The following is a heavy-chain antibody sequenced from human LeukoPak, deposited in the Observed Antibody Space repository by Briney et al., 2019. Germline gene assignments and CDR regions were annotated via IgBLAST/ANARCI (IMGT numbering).Heavy chain of an antibody. CDR2: IYTSGST. Sequence: PSETLSLTCTVSGGPFSDYYWSWIRQPAGKGLEWIGRIYTSGSTNYNPSLKSRVTMSVDTSKNQFSLKLSSVTAADTAVYYCAGIDSSGYYDAFDIWGQGTMVTVSS. D-gene: IGHD3-22*01. V-gene: IGHV4-4*07. J-gene: IGHJ3*02. CDR3: AGIDSSGYYDAFDI. CDR1: GGPFSDYY.